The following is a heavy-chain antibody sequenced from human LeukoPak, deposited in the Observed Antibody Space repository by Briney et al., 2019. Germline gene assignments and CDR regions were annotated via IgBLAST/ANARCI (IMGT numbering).Heavy chain of an antibody. CDR3: ARIHTGGNYYYYYMDV. D-gene: IGHD3-16*01. V-gene: IGHV4-4*07. J-gene: IGHJ6*03. CDR1: GGSISSYY. Sequence: SETLSLTCTVSGGSISSYYWSWIRQPAGKGLEWIGRIYTSGSTNYNPSLKSRVTMSVDTSKNQFSLKLSSVTAADTAVYYCARIHTGGNYYYYYMDVWGKGTTVTISS. CDR2: IYTSGST.